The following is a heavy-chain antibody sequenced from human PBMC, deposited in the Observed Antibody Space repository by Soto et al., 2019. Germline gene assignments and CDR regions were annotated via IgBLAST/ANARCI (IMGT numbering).Heavy chain of an antibody. J-gene: IGHJ5*02. V-gene: IGHV4-4*07. CDR3: VRDGTKTLRDWFDP. D-gene: IGHD1-1*01. CDR1: GASISCFY. CDR2: IYATGTT. Sequence: LSLTCPVSGASISCFYWRLIRQSAGKGLGWIGRIYATGTTDYNPSLKSRVMMSVDTSKKQFSLKLRSVTAADTAVYYCVRDGTKTLRDWFDPWGQGTSVTVSS.